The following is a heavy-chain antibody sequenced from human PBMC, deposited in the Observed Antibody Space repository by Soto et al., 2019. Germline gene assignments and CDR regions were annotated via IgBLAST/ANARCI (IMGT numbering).Heavy chain of an antibody. CDR3: ARGIGEYQLLSRWIDP. Sequence: QVQLQESGPGLVKPSGTLSLTCAVSGGSISSSNWWSWVRQPPGKGLEWIGDIYHSGSTNYNPSLKSRGTLSEDKYKNQSCLKPSSVTAAQTAVYYCARGIGEYQLLSRWIDPWGQGTPVTVSS. V-gene: IGHV4-4*02. J-gene: IGHJ5*02. D-gene: IGHD2-2*01. CDR2: IYHSGST. CDR1: GGSISSSNW.